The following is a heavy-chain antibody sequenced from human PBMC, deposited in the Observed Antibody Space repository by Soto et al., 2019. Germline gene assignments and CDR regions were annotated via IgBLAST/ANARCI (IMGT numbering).Heavy chain of an antibody. D-gene: IGHD6-6*01. V-gene: IGHV3-33*01. J-gene: IGHJ6*02. CDR1: GFTFSSYG. CDR3: ARNRGSSSPHYYYYGMDV. Sequence: GGSLRLSCAASGFTFSSYGMHWVRQAPGKGLEWVAVIWYDGSNKYYADSVKGRFTISGDNSKNTLYLQMNSLRAEDTAVYYCARNRGSSSPHYYYYGMDVWGQGTTVTVSS. CDR2: IWYDGSNK.